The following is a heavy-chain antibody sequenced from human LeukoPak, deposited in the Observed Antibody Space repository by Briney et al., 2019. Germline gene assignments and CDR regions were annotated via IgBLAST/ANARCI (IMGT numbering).Heavy chain of an antibody. CDR3: ARDWRQLVDY. V-gene: IGHV4-30-2*01. J-gene: IGHJ4*02. Sequence: SETLSLTCTVSGGSISSGGYYWSWIRQPPGKGLEWSGYIYHSGSTYYNPSLKSRVTISVDRSKNQFSLKLSSLTAADTAVYYCARDWRQLVDYWGQGTLVTVSS. CDR1: GGSISSGGYY. D-gene: IGHD6-6*01. CDR2: IYHSGST.